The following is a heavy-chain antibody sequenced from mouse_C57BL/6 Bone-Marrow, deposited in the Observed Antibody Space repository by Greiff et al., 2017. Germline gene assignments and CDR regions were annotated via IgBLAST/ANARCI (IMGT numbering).Heavy chain of an antibody. CDR3: ARDGYYYFDY. CDR2: IAPSDSYT. D-gene: IGHD2-3*01. J-gene: IGHJ2*01. Sequence: QVQLKESGAELVKPGASVKLSCKASGYTFTSYWMQWVKQRPGQGLEWIGEIAPSDSYTNYNQKFKGKATLTVDTSSSTAYMQLSSLTSEDSAVYYCARDGYYYFDYWGQGTTLTVSS. CDR1: GYTFTSYW. V-gene: IGHV1-50*01.